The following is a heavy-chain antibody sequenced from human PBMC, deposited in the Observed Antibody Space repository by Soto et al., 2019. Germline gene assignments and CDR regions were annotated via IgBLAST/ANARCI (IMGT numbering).Heavy chain of an antibody. CDR3: ARHLYYYDSSGPFDY. D-gene: IGHD3-22*01. CDR2: ISYDGSNK. V-gene: IGHV3-30-3*01. J-gene: IGHJ4*02. CDR1: GFTFSSYA. Sequence: QVQLVESGGGVVQPGRSLRLSCAASGFTFSSYAMHWVRQAPGKGLEWVAVISYDGSNKYYADSVKGRFSISRDNSTNTLYLQMNSLRAEDTAVYYCARHLYYYDSSGPFDYWGQGTLVTVSS.